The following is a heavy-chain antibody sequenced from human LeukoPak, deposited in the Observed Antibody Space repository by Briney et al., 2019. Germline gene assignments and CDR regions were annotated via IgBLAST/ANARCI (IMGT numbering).Heavy chain of an antibody. CDR3: ATTPRDIVVVPAATYYMDV. CDR1: GYTFTSYG. Sequence: GASVKVSCKASGYTFTSYGISWVRQAPGQGLEWMGGIIPIFGTADYAQKFQGRVTITPDESTSTAYMELSSLRSEDTAVYYCATTPRDIVVVPAATYYMDVWGKGTTVTVSS. V-gene: IGHV1-69*13. CDR2: IIPIFGTA. D-gene: IGHD2-2*01. J-gene: IGHJ6*03.